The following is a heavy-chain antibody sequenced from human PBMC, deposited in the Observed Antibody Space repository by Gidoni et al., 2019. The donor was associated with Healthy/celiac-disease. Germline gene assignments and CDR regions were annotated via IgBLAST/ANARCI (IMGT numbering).Heavy chain of an antibody. CDR2: ISSSSIYT. CDR3: ARTPRVPAAGAFDI. V-gene: IGHV3-11*06. Sequence: QVQLVESGGGLVKPGGSLRLSCEASGFTLSDYYMSWIRQAPGKGLEWGSYISSSSIYTNYVDSVKGRFTISRDNAKNSLYLQMNSLRAEDTAVYYCARTPRVPAAGAFDIWGQGTMVTLSS. CDR1: GFTLSDYY. D-gene: IGHD2-2*01. J-gene: IGHJ3*02.